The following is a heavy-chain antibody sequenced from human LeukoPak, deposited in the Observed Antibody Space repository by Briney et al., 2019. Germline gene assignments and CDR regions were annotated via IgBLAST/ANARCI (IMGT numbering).Heavy chain of an antibody. Sequence: ALVKVSCKASGYPFTTYGLSWVRQAPGQGLEWMGQISGNDGDTNYAQKFQGRVTMTTDTATSTAYMELTSLRSDDTAVYYCARDVPDFWSGFDYWGQGTLVTVSP. CDR2: ISGNDGDT. J-gene: IGHJ4*02. CDR3: ARDVPDFWSGFDY. V-gene: IGHV1-18*01. CDR1: GYPFTTYG. D-gene: IGHD3-3*01.